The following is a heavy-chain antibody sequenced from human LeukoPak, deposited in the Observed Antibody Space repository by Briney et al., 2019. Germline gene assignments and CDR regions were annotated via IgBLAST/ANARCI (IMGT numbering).Heavy chain of an antibody. CDR1: GGSINSSSYY. Sequence: SETLSLTCTVSGGSINSSSYYWGWIRQPPGKGLEWIGSIYYSGSTYYNPSLKSRVTISVDTSKNQSSLKLSSVTAADTAVYYCARDDYVWGSYRSVWGQGTLVTVSS. CDR3: ARDDYVWGSYRSV. J-gene: IGHJ4*02. CDR2: IYYSGST. D-gene: IGHD3-16*02. V-gene: IGHV4-39*07.